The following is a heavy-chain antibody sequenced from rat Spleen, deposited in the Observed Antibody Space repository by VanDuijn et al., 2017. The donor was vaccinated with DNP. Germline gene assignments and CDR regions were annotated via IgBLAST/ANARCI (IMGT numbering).Heavy chain of an antibody. CDR3: ASLTKYFDY. D-gene: IGHD1-7*01. CDR2: ISYSGST. J-gene: IGHJ2*01. CDR1: GYSITSNY. Sequence: EVQLQESGSGLVKPSQSLSLTCSVIGYSITSNYWGWIRKFPGNKMEYIGHISYSGSTNYNPSLKSRISITRNTSRNHFFLHLNSVCTEDTATCHCASLTKYFDYWGEGVMVTVSS. V-gene: IGHV3-1*01.